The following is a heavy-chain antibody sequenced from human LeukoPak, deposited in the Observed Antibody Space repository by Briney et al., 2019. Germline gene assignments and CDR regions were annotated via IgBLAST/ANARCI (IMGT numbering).Heavy chain of an antibody. CDR1: GGSISSSNR. D-gene: IGHD3-22*01. J-gene: IGHJ4*02. CDR2: IYYSGSA. V-gene: IGHV4-4*02. CDR3: VRERTEGYYDNSGSFDY. Sequence: PSETLSLTCAVSGGSISSSNRWSWVRQPPGKGLEWLGSIYYSGSAYYNVPLMSRVVLSVDTSKDQFSLKLTSVTAADTAMYFCVRERTEGYYDNSGSFDYWGQGILVTVSS.